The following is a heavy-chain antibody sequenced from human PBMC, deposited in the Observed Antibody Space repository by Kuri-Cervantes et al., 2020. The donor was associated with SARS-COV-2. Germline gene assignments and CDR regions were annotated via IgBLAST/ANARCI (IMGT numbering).Heavy chain of an antibody. Sequence: GGSLRLSCAASGFTFDDYAMHWVRQAPGKGLEWVSAISGSGDITYYADSVRGRFTISRDKSKNTLFLQINSLRAEDTAVYYCEVTLVQGVISYFDYWGQGTLVTVSS. CDR2: ISGSGDIT. J-gene: IGHJ4*02. D-gene: IGHD3-10*01. V-gene: IGHV3-23*01. CDR1: GFTFDDYA. CDR3: EVTLVQGVISYFDY.